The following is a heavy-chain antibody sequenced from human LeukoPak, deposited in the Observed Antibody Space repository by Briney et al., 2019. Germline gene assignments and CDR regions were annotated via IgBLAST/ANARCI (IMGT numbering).Heavy chain of an antibody. J-gene: IGHJ3*02. V-gene: IGHV5-51*01. D-gene: IGHD6-13*01. Sequence: GESLKISCKGSGYSFTSYWIGWVRQMPGKGLEWMGIIYPGDSDTRYSPSFQGQVTISADKSISTAYLQWSSLKASDTAMYYCARGRSSSWYGDAFDIWGQGTMVTVSS. CDR3: ARGRSSSWYGDAFDI. CDR2: IYPGDSDT. CDR1: GYSFTSYW.